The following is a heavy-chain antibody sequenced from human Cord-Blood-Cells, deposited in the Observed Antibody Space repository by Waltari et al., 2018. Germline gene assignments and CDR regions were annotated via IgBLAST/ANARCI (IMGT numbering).Heavy chain of an antibody. CDR2: INHSGST. CDR1: GGSYSAYS. V-gene: IGHV4-34*01. CDR3: ASASSWYAFDI. J-gene: IGHJ3*02. D-gene: IGHD6-13*01. Sequence: QLQPPQWGAGPLKPPETLSLSCADYGGSYSAYSRRRIRQPPGKGLEWIGEINHSGSTNYNPSLKSRVTISVDTSKNQFSLKLSSVTAADTAVYYCASASSWYAFDIWGQGTMVTVSS.